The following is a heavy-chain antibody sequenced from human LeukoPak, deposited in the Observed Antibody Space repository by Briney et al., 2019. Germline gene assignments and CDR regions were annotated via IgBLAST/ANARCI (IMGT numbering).Heavy chain of an antibody. CDR1: GGTFSSYA. CDR3: ASHDFWSGYYYYYMDV. CDR2: IIPIFGTA. D-gene: IGHD3-3*01. Sequence: SVKVSCKASGGTFSSYAISWVRQAPGQGHEWMGGIIPIFGTANYAQKFQGRVTITTDESTSTAYMELSSLRSEDTAVYYCASHDFWSGYYYYYMDVWGKGTTVTVSS. J-gene: IGHJ6*03. V-gene: IGHV1-69*05.